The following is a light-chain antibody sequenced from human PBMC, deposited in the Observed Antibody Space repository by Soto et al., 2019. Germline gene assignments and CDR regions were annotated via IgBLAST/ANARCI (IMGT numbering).Light chain of an antibody. Sequence: EIVLTQSPGTLSLSPGERATLSCRASPSVSSSYLAWYQQKPGQAPRLLIYGASSRATGIPDRFSGSGSGTDFTLTISRLEPEDFAVYYCQQYGSSRRTFGQGTKVDIK. CDR2: GAS. J-gene: IGKJ1*01. CDR3: QQYGSSRRT. V-gene: IGKV3-20*01. CDR1: PSVSSSY.